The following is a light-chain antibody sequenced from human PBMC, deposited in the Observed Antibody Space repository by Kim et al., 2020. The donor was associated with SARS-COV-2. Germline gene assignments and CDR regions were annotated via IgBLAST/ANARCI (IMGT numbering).Light chain of an antibody. CDR3: SSYRSGSTYWV. J-gene: IGLJ3*02. Sequence: KYVSWYQQEPGKAPKLIIFDGIQRPSGISDRFSGSKSGNTASLTISGLQPEDEADYFCSSYRSGSTYWVFGGGARLTVL. CDR1: KY. V-gene: IGLV2-14*04. CDR2: DGI.